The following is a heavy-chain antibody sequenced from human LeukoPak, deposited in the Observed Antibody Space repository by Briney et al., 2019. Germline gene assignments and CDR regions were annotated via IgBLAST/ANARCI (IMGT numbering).Heavy chain of an antibody. Sequence: GGSLRLSCAASGFTFSSYSMNWVRQAPGKGLEWVSYISSSSSTIYYADSVKGRFTISRDNAKNSLYPQMNSLRAEDTAVYYCARDIGSKDDYWGQGTLVTVSS. V-gene: IGHV3-48*01. CDR2: ISSSSSTI. D-gene: IGHD2-15*01. J-gene: IGHJ4*02. CDR1: GFTFSSYS. CDR3: ARDIGSKDDY.